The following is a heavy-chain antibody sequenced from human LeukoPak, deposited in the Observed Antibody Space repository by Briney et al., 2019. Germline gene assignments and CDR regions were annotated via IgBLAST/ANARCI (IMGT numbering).Heavy chain of an antibody. CDR1: GYTFTSYA. CDR3: ARVVGGLDYGGNSRFNGMDV. J-gene: IGHJ6*02. Sequence: ASVKVSCKASGYTFTSYAMHWVRQAPGQRLEWMGWINAGNGNTKYSQKFQGRVTITADESTSTAYMELSSLRSEDTAVYYCARVVGGLDYGGNSRFNGMDVWGQGTTVTVSS. V-gene: IGHV1-3*01. D-gene: IGHD4-23*01. CDR2: INAGNGNT.